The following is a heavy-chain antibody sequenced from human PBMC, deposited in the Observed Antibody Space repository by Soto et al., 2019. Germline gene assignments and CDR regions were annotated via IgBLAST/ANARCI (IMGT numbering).Heavy chain of an antibody. CDR1: GFSFYNAW. V-gene: IGHV3-15*07. J-gene: IGHJ4*02. CDR3: TANAHFDY. Sequence: EIQMVASGGGLVKPGGSLRLSCAASGFSFYNAWMNWVRQAPGKGLEWVGRIKKRSDGGTIDYAAPVKGRFTISRDDSKDTLFLQMSSLKTDDTAVYYCTANAHFDYWCQGTLVTVSS. CDR2: IKKRSDGGTI.